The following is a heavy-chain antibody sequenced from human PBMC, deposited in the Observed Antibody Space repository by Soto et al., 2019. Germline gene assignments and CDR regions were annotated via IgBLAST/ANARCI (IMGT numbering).Heavy chain of an antibody. V-gene: IGHV1-69*13. D-gene: IGHD4-17*01. Sequence: SVKLSCKASGGTFSSYAISWVRHAPGQGLEWRGGIIPIFGTANYAQKFQGRVTITADESTSTAYMELSSLRSEDTAVYYCARGDYGDYDFDPWGQGTLVTVSS. J-gene: IGHJ5*02. CDR1: GGTFSSYA. CDR3: ARGDYGDYDFDP. CDR2: IIPIFGTA.